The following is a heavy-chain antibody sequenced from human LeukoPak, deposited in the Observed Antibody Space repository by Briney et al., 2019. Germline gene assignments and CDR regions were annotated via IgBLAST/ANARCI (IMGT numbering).Heavy chain of an antibody. Sequence: SETLSLTCTVSGGSINNYYWSWIRQSPGGGLEWIGYIYPTGTTKHSPSLKSRVTISIDTSKKHFSLRLTSVTAADTAVYYCARQQTARRGPQFDYWGQGILVTVSS. D-gene: IGHD6-6*01. V-gene: IGHV4-59*08. CDR2: IYPTGTT. CDR3: ARQQTARRGPQFDY. CDR1: GGSINNYY. J-gene: IGHJ4*02.